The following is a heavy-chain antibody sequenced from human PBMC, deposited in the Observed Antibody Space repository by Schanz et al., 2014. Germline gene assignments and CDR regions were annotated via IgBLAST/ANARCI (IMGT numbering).Heavy chain of an antibody. CDR1: GFTFGNFF. D-gene: IGHD3-22*01. Sequence: EVQLVESGGGLVQPGGSLRLSCAASGFTFGNFFMSWVRQAPGKGLEWVANIKQDGIEKYYVDSVKGRFTISRDNAKNSLYLQMNSLPSPSPSVYYCARDKGGYXXXXYWGRGTXXXVSS. CDR3: ARDKGGYXXXXY. V-gene: IGHV3-7*01. J-gene: IGHJ4*02. CDR2: IKQDGIEK.